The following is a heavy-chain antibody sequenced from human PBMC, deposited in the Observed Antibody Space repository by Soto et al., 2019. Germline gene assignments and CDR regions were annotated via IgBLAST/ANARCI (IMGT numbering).Heavy chain of an antibody. CDR3: ARGGGYSSSRAIDY. Sequence: SETLSLTCTVSGGSISIYYWTWIRQPPGKGLEWIGYIYYSGGTNYNPSLKSRVTISVDTSKNQFSLKLSSVTAADTAVYYCARGGGYSSSRAIDYWGQGTLVTVSS. J-gene: IGHJ4*02. CDR2: IYYSGGT. V-gene: IGHV4-59*12. CDR1: GGSISIYY. D-gene: IGHD6-6*01.